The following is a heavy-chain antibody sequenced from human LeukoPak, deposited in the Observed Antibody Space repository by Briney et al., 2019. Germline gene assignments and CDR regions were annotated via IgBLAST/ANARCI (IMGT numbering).Heavy chain of an antibody. CDR1: GGSIYSSESL. CDR2: TGTT. Sequence: SETLSLTCSVSGGSIYSSESLWGWIRQTPGTGLEWIATTGTTYYNPSLKSRVTISIDTSKTQFSLKLNSVTAADTAVYYCARDNTMVRGVIRHDAFDIWGQGTMVTVSS. D-gene: IGHD3-10*01. CDR3: ARDNTMVRGVIRHDAFDI. V-gene: IGHV4-39*07. J-gene: IGHJ3*02.